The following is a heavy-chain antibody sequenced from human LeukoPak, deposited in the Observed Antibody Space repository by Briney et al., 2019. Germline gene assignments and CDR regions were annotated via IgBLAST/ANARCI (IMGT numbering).Heavy chain of an antibody. Sequence: PGGSLRLSCAASGFTFSSHWMHWVRQAPGKGLVWVSRINSDGSSISYADSVKGRFTISRDNAKNSLNLQMNSLRAEDTAVYYCARFLDYYYGMDVWGQGTTVTVSS. CDR2: INSDGSSI. CDR1: GFTFSSHW. J-gene: IGHJ6*02. CDR3: ARFLDYYYGMDV. V-gene: IGHV3-74*01.